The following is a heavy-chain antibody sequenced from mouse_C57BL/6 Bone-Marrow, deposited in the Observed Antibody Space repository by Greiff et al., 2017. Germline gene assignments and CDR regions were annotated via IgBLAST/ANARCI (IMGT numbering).Heavy chain of an antibody. D-gene: IGHD2-3*01. J-gene: IGHJ3*01. CDR3: ARLGGYYGWFAY. CDR1: GFTFSDYG. Sequence: EVMLVESGGGLVQPGGSLKLSCAASGFTFSDYGMAWVRQAPRKGPEWVAFISNLAYSIYYADTVTGRLTISRENAKNTLYREMRSRRSEDTAMYYCARLGGYYGWFAYWGQGTLVTVSA. CDR2: ISNLAYSI. V-gene: IGHV5-15*01.